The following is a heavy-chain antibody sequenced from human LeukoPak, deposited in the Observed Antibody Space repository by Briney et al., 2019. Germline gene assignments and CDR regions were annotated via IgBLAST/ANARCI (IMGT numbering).Heavy chain of an antibody. D-gene: IGHD6-19*01. CDR1: GFTFSSYE. Sequence: GGSLRLSCAASGFTFSSYEMSWVRQAPGKGLEWVSYISSSGSTIYYADSVKGRFTISRDNAKNSLYLQMNSLRAEDTAVYYCARDRRGSGWSDYWGRRTLVTVSS. CDR3: ARDRRGSGWSDY. J-gene: IGHJ4*02. V-gene: IGHV3-48*03. CDR2: ISSSGSTI.